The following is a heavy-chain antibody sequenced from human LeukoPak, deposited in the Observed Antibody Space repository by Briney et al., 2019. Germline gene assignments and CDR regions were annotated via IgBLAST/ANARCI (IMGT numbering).Heavy chain of an antibody. CDR1: GDSITNYY. Sequence: SETLSLTCAVSGDSITNYYWSWIRQPAGKGLEWIGRILPSGTINYNPSLKSRVTMSVDMSKNQFSLKLSSVTAADTAVYFCARGYGSGSYYIPDYFNFWGQGTLVTVSS. CDR3: ARGYGSGSYYIPDYFNF. D-gene: IGHD3-10*01. V-gene: IGHV4-4*07. CDR2: ILPSGTI. J-gene: IGHJ4*02.